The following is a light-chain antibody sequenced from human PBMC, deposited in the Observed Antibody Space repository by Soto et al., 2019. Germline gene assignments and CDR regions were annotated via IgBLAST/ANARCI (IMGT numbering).Light chain of an antibody. Sequence: DFQLTHPPSTLSPLLESEVTSRGLASQTISNWLAWYQQKPGKAPKLLIYDASSLESGVPSRFSGSGSGTDFTLTINSLQPEDFATYYCQQSYSTPLTFGGGTKVDI. J-gene: IGKJ4*01. CDR3: QQSYSTPLT. CDR2: DAS. CDR1: QTISNW. V-gene: IGKV1-5*01.